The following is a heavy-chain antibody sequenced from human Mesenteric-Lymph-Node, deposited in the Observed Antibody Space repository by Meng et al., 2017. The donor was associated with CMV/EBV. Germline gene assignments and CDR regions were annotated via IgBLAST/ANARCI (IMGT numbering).Heavy chain of an antibody. CDR1: GFTFSSYG. CDR2: IWYDGSNK. CDR3: AKDRERFPFDP. V-gene: IGHV3-33*06. J-gene: IGHJ5*02. D-gene: IGHD3-10*01. Sequence: GGSLRLSCAASGFTFSSYGMHWVRQAPGKGLEWVAVIWYDGSNKYYADSVKGRFTISRDNSKNTLYLQMNSLRAEDTAVYYCAKDRERFPFDPWGQGTLVTVSS.